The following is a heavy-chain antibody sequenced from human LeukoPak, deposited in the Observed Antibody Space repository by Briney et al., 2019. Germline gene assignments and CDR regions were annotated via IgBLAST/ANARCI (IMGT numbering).Heavy chain of an antibody. CDR3: ARDRWELRHFDY. D-gene: IGHD1-26*01. Sequence: ASVKVSCKASGYTFTGYYIHWVRQAPGQGLEWMGWINPNSGGTNYAQKFQGRVTMTRDTSISTAYMELSRLRSDDTAVYYCARDRWELRHFDYWGQGTLVTVSS. V-gene: IGHV1-2*02. J-gene: IGHJ4*02. CDR1: GYTFTGYY. CDR2: INPNSGGT.